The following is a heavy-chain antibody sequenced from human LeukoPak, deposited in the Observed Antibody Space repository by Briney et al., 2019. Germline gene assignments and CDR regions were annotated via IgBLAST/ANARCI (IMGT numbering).Heavy chain of an antibody. D-gene: IGHD6-13*01. CDR1: GFTFSSYS. CDR3: ARGGSPQQLFDY. V-gene: IGHV3-21*01. CDR2: ISSSSSYI. Sequence: GGSLRLSCAASGFTFSSYSMNWVRQAPGKGLEWVSSISSSSSYIYYADSVKGRFTISRDNAKNSLYLQMNSLRAEDTAVYYCARGGSPQQLFDYWGQGTLVTVSS. J-gene: IGHJ4*02.